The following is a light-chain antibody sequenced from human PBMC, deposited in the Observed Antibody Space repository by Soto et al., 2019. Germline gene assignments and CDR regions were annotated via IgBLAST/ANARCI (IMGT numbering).Light chain of an antibody. CDR2: DAS. Sequence: ILMTQSPATLSVSPGERATLSCRASQSVTNNLAWYQQKPGQAPRLLIYDASTRATGIPARFSGSGSVTEFTLTISGLQSEDFAVYYCQQYNNWPPWTFGQGTKEEIQ. J-gene: IGKJ1*01. CDR1: QSVTNN. V-gene: IGKV3-15*01. CDR3: QQYNNWPPWT.